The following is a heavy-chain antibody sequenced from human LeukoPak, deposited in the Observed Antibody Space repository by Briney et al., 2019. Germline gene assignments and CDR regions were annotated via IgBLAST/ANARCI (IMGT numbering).Heavy chain of an antibody. J-gene: IGHJ3*02. V-gene: IGHV3-21*01. CDR3: ARDTHAYCGGDCYFKDSFDI. CDR2: ISSSSSYI. CDR1: GFTFSSYS. Sequence: PGGSLRLSCAASGFTFSSYSMNWVRQAPGKGLEWVSSISSSSSYIYYADSVKGRFTISRDNAKNSLYLQMNSLRAEDTAGYYCARDTHAYCGGDCYFKDSFDIWGQGTMVTVSS. D-gene: IGHD2-21*02.